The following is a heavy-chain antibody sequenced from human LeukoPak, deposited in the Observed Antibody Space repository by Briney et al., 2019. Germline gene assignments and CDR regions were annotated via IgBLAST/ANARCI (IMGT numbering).Heavy chain of an antibody. V-gene: IGHV4-59*01. CDR2: IYYSGST. Sequence: SETLSLTCTVSGRSISSYYCSWIRQPPGKGLEWIGYIYYSGSTNYNTSLKSRVTISVDTSKNQFSLKLSSVTAADTAVYYCARGMDIVATDYWGQGTLVTVSS. J-gene: IGHJ4*02. CDR3: ARGMDIVATDY. D-gene: IGHD5-12*01. CDR1: GRSISSYY.